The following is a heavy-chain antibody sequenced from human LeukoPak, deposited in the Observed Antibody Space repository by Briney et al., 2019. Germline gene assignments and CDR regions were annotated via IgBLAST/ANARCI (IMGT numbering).Heavy chain of an antibody. Sequence: GGSLRLFCAASGFTFSSYSMQCVRQAPGKGLEWVSSISSSSSYIYYADSVKGRFTISRDNAKNSLYLHMNSLRAEDTAVYYCARPYSSGLDAFDIWGQGTMVTVSS. D-gene: IGHD6-19*01. V-gene: IGHV3-21*01. CDR1: GFTFSSYS. CDR3: ARPYSSGLDAFDI. CDR2: ISSSSSYI. J-gene: IGHJ3*02.